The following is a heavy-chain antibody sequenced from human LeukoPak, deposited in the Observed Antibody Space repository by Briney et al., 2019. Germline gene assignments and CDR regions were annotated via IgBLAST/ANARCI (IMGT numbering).Heavy chain of an antibody. J-gene: IGHJ4*02. CDR1: GLSFSNYG. CDR2: IQYDGSQK. CDR3: ARDLLPLPHKYFDS. V-gene: IGHV3-30*02. D-gene: IGHD2-21*01. Sequence: GGSLRLSCAASGLSFSNYGMHWVRQAPGKGLEWVAYIQYDGSQKYYGDSVKGRFTISRDNSKNTVHLQMNSLRDEDTALYYCARDLLPLPHKYFDSWGQGTLVTVSS.